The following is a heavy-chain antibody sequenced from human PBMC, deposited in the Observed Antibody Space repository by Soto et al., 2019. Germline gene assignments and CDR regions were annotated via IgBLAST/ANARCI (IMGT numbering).Heavy chain of an antibody. CDR1: GFAFNNYA. V-gene: IGHV3-23*04. CDR2: ISGGGGST. Sequence: VPLVGSGGGLIQPGGSLRLSCAASGFAFNNYAMSWVRQVPGKGLGWVSAISGGGGSTFYADSVKGRFTISRDNSKNTLSFQKNSLRAEDTAVYFCAKETMVVVGGLADFWGQGTLVTVSP. J-gene: IGHJ4*02. D-gene: IGHD1-26*01. CDR3: AKETMVVVGGLADF.